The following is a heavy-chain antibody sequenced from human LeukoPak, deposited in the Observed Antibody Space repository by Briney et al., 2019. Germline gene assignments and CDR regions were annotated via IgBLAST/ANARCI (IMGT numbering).Heavy chain of an antibody. J-gene: IGHJ6*03. CDR1: GFTVSSNY. CDR3: ARELNYGDYYMDV. Sequence: LTGGSLRLSCAASGFTVSSNYMSWVRQAPGKGLEWVSVIYSGGSTYYADSVKGRFTISRHNSKNTLYLQMNSLRAEDTAVYYCARELNYGDYYMDVWGQGTTVTVSS. V-gene: IGHV3-53*04. CDR2: IYSGGST. D-gene: IGHD4-17*01.